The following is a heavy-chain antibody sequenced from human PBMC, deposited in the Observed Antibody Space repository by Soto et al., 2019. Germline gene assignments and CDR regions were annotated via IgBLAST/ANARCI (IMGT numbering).Heavy chain of an antibody. D-gene: IGHD4-17*01. CDR1: GFTFSSYA. CDR2: ISYDGSNK. V-gene: IGHV3-30-3*01. J-gene: IGHJ4*02. CDR3: ARDPGDTVIYFDY. Sequence: HPGGSLRLSCAASGFTFSSYAMHWVRQAPGKGLEWVAVISYDGSNKYYADSVKGRFTISRDNSKNTLYLQMNSLRAEDTAVYYCARDPGDTVIYFDYWGQGTLVTVS.